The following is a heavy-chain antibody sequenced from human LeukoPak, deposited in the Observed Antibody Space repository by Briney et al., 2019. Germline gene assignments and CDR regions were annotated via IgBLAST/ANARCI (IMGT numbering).Heavy chain of an antibody. CDR3: ARSYYDSSGYKLQRAFDI. V-gene: IGHV4-39*07. CDR1: GGSISSSSYY. CDR2: IYYSGST. D-gene: IGHD3-22*01. Sequence: PSETLSLTCTVSGGSISSSSYYWGWIRQPPGKGLEWIGSIYYSGSTYYNPSLKSRVTISVDKSKNQFSLKLSSVTAADTAVYYCARSYYDSSGYKLQRAFDIWGQGTMVTVSS. J-gene: IGHJ3*02.